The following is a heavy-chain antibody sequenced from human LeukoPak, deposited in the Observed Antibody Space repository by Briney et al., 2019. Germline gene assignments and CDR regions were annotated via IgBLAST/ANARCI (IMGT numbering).Heavy chain of an antibody. CDR3: AKGSYYDISGSFYFDY. D-gene: IGHD3-22*01. CDR1: GFTFSSYA. Sequence: GGSLRLSCAASGFTFSSYAMSWVRQAPGKGLEWVSGISGSGDNTYYADSVKGRFTISRDNSKNTLYVQVNSLGTEDTAAYYCAKGSYYDISGSFYFDYWGQGTLVTVSS. CDR2: ISGSGDNT. J-gene: IGHJ4*02. V-gene: IGHV3-23*01.